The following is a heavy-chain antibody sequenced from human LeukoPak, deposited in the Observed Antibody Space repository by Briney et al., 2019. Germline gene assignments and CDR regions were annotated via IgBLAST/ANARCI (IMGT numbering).Heavy chain of an antibody. CDR2: ITASSSII. CDR3: AKGKREMARPGFDY. V-gene: IGHV3-48*04. CDR1: GFTFSSHS. D-gene: IGHD5-24*01. J-gene: IGHJ4*02. Sequence: GGSLRLSCAASGFTFSSHSMNWVRQAPGKGLEWLSYITASSSIIYYADSVKGRFTTSRDNAKNSLYLQMNSLRAEDMALYYCAKGKREMARPGFDYWGQGTLVTVSS.